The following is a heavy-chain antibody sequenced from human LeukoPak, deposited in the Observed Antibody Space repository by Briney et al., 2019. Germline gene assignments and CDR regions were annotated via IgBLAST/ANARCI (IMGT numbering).Heavy chain of an antibody. D-gene: IGHD4-17*01. J-gene: IGHJ2*01. CDR2: IYYSGST. CDR3: ARGRYGDDAWYFDL. Sequence: SETLSLTCTVSGGSISSYYWSWIRQPPGKGLEWIGYIYYSGSTNYNPSLKSRVTISVDTSKNQFSLKLSSVTAADTAVYYCARGRYGDDAWYFDLWGRGTLVTVSS. V-gene: IGHV4-59*01. CDR1: GGSISSYY.